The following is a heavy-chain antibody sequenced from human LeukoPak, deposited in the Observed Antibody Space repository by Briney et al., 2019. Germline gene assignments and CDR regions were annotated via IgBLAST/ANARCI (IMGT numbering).Heavy chain of an antibody. D-gene: IGHD6-13*01. J-gene: IGHJ6*04. CDR3: GRVRISAARGYMDV. CDR2: ISSKGDNI. CDR1: GFTXXSXX. V-gene: IGHV3-64*01. Sequence: GFTXXSXXXXWVXQAPGKXXXXXSTISSKGDNIFYANSVKGRFTISRGNSKNTVYLQMGSLRAEDMAVYYCGRVRISAARGYMDVWGKGTTVTVSS.